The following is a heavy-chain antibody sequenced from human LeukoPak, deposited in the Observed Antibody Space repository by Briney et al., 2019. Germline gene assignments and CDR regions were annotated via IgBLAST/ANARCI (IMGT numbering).Heavy chain of an antibody. CDR1: GFTFCSYG. CDR2: IRYDGSNK. J-gene: IGHJ4*02. CDR3: AKDRDYSAYYFDY. Sequence: GGSLRLSCAASGFTFCSYGMHWVRQAPGKGREWVAFIRYDGSNKYSADSVKGRFTISRDNSKNTLYLQMNSPRAEDTAVYYCAKDRDYSAYYFDYWGQGTLVTVSS. D-gene: IGHD4-11*01. V-gene: IGHV3-30*02.